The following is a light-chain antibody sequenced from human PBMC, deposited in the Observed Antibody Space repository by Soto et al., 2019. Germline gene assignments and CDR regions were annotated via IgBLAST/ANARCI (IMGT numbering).Light chain of an antibody. CDR3: QQSHGTPRT. J-gene: IGKJ4*01. V-gene: IGKV1-39*01. CDR2: AAS. CDR1: QSIISY. Sequence: DLQMTQSPSSLSASVGDRVTITCRASQSIISYLNWYQQKPGKAPKLLIFAASNLQSGVPSRFSGSGSETDFTLTISTLQPEDFATYYCQQSHGTPRTFGGGTKVEIK.